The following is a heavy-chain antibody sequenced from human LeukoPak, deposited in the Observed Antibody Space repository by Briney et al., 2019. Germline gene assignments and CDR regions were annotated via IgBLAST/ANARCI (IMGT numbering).Heavy chain of an antibody. CDR1: GYTFTGYY. CDR3: AREYSSGGPLDY. CDR2: INPNSGGT. V-gene: IGHV1-2*02. D-gene: IGHD6-19*01. Sequence: ASVKVSCKASGYTFTGYYMHWVRQAPGQGLEWMGWINPNSGGTNYAQKFQGRVTMTRDTSISTAYMELSRLRSDDTAVYYCAREYSSGGPLDYWGQGTLVTVSS. J-gene: IGHJ4*02.